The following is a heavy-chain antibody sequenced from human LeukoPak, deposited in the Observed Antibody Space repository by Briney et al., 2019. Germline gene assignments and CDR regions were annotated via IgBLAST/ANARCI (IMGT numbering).Heavy chain of an antibody. J-gene: IGHJ4*02. CDR3: ARAQRGYYFDY. V-gene: IGHV3-21*04. Sequence: GGSLRLSCAAAGFDFNSHSMNWVRQAPGKGLEWVSSISTSSTYIYYADSVKGRFTISRDSAKNSLYLQMNSLRAEDTAVYYCARAQRGYYFDYWGQGTLVTVSS. CDR2: ISTSSTYI. D-gene: IGHD5-24*01. CDR1: GFDFNSHS.